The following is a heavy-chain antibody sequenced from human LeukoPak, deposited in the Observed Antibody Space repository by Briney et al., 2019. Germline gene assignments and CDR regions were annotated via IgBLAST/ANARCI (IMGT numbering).Heavy chain of an antibody. Sequence: GGSLRLSCAASGFTFSSYAMSWVRQAPGKGLEWVSAISGSGGSTYYADSVKGRFTISRDNSKNTLYLQMNSLRAEDTAVYYCAKDREQYQLLFYYYYGMDVWGQGTTVTVSS. CDR3: AKDREQYQLLFYYYYGMDV. D-gene: IGHD2-2*01. V-gene: IGHV3-23*01. J-gene: IGHJ6*02. CDR1: GFTFSSYA. CDR2: ISGSGGST.